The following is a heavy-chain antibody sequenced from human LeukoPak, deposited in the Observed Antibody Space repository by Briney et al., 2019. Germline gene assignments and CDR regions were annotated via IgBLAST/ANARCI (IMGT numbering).Heavy chain of an antibody. V-gene: IGHV4-61*01. CDR1: GVSINTCCYY. CDR3: ARGRSYGFDFDS. J-gene: IGHJ4*02. D-gene: IGHD5-18*01. CDR2: KYYSGST. Sequence: SETLSLTCDVSGVSINTCCYYWTWIRQPPGKGLEWIGYKYYSGSTRYNSSLRSRLTFSLDSSKNQFSLRLISVTAADTAVYYCARGRSYGFDFDSWGPGTLVIVSS.